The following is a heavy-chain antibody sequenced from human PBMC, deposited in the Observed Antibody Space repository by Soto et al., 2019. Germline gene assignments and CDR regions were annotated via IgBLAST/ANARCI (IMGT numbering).Heavy chain of an antibody. CDR3: AGGCGWGLLDY. CDR1: GFTFSSYA. Sequence: QVQLVESGGGVVQPGRSLRLSCAASGFTFSSYAMHWVRQAPGKGLEWVAVISYDGSNKYYADSVKGRFTISRDNSKNTLYLPMNSLRAEDTAVYYCAGGCGWGLLDYWGQGTLVTVSS. V-gene: IGHV3-30-3*01. J-gene: IGHJ4*02. CDR2: ISYDGSNK. D-gene: IGHD6-19*01.